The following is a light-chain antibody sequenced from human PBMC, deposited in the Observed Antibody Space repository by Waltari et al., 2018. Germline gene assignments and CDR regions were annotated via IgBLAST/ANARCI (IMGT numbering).Light chain of an antibody. CDR2: DVS. CDR3: SSYTSISTSVI. J-gene: IGLJ2*01. CDR1: SSDIGGYDY. Sequence: GQSITISCTGTSSDIGGYDYVSWYQPHPGKAPNLMIYDVSKRPSGVSNRFSASKSGDTAPLTIPGLQTEDEADYYCSSYTSISTSVIFGGGTKVTVL. V-gene: IGLV2-14*03.